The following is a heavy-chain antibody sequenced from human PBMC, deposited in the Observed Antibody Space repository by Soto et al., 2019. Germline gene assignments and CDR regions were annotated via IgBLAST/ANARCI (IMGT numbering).Heavy chain of an antibody. CDR2: ISSSSSTI. CDR3: ARVRVDGDYAPFFLDY. Sequence: EVQLVESGGGLVQPGGSLRLSCAASGFTFSSYSMNWVRQAPGKGLEWVSYISSSSSTIYYADSVKGRFTISRDNAKNSLYLQMNSLRDEDTAVYYCARVRVDGDYAPFFLDYWGQGTLVTVSS. CDR1: GFTFSSYS. V-gene: IGHV3-48*02. J-gene: IGHJ4*02. D-gene: IGHD4-17*01.